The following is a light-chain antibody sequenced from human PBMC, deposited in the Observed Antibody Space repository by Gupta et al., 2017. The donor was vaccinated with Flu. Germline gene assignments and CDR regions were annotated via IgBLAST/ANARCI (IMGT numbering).Light chain of an antibody. V-gene: IGKV2D-29*01. CDR3: MQSIQLLRT. Sequence: DIVMTQTPLSLSATPGQPASIHCQSSQSRMLSDGKTYLYWYLQKPGQPPTLLIYEVSNRVSGVPERFSGSGSGTDFTLKISRVEAEDVGVYYCMQSIQLLRTFGQGTKVEIK. J-gene: IGKJ1*01. CDR1: QSRMLSDGKTY. CDR2: EVS.